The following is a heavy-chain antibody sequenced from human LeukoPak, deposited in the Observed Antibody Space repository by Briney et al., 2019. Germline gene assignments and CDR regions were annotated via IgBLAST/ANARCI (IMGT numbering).Heavy chain of an antibody. CDR2: IKSKTDGGTT. V-gene: IGHV3-15*01. D-gene: IGHD2-15*01. CDR1: GFTFSNAW. J-gene: IGHJ4*02. CDR3: TTEVGLGVEFDY. Sequence: GGSLRLSCAASGFTFSNAWMSWVRQAPGKGPEWVGRIKSKTDGGTTDYAAPVKGRFTISRDDSKNTLNLQMNSLKTEDTAVYYCTTEVGLGVEFDYWGQGTLVTVSS.